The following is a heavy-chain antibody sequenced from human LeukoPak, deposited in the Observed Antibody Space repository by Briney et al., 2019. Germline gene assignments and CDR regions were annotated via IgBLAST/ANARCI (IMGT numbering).Heavy chain of an antibody. CDR2: TYYRSKWYN. CDR1: GDSVSSDSAA. CDR3: ARGGQLNLSYYYYYGMDV. D-gene: IGHD3-10*01. V-gene: IGHV6-1*01. J-gene: IGHJ6*02. Sequence: SQTLSLTCAISGDSVSSDSAAWNWIRQSPSRGLEWLGRTYYRSKWYNDYAVSVKSRITINPDTSKNQFSLQLNSVTPEDTAVYYCARGGQLNLSYYYYYGMDVWGQGTTVTVSS.